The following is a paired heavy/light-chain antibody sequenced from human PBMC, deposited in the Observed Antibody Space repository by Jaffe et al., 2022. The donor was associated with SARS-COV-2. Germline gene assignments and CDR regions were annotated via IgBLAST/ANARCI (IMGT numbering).Light chain of an antibody. CDR3: QSYDSSLRWV. V-gene: IGLV1-40*01. Sequence: QSVLTQPPSVSGAPGQRVTISCSGDSSNIGAGYDVHWYQQLPGTAPKLLIFPNSDGPSGVSDRFSASKSGTSASLAISGLQAEDEADYYCQSYDSSLRWVFGGRTKLTVL. CDR1: SSNIGAGYD. CDR2: PNS. J-gene: IGLJ3*02.
Heavy chain of an antibody. J-gene: IGHJ2*01. CDR1: GFSVSINY. CDR2: IYSGGST. CDR3: VRLYGGKFDL. V-gene: IGHV3-53*01. D-gene: IGHD4-17*01. Sequence: EVQLVESGGALIQPGGSLRLSCAASGFSVSINYMNWVRQAPGKGLEWVSIIYSGGSTYFADSVKGRFTISRDNSKNTLYLQMNTLRAEDTAVYYCVRLYGGKFDLWGRGTLVTVSS.